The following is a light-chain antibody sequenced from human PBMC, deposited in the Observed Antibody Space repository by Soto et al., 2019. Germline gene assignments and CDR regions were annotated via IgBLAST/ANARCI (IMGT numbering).Light chain of an antibody. CDR2: SKS. CDR1: STNIGRNT. CDR3: AAWYDSLNGVV. J-gene: IGLJ2*01. V-gene: IGLV1-44*01. Sequence: QSVLTQTPSASGTPGQRVSISCSGSSTNIGRNTVIWYQQVPGTTPNVLIYSKSQRPSGVPDRCSGSTYGTSASLAISGLQSDDEADYYCAAWYDSLNGVVFGGGTKLTVL.